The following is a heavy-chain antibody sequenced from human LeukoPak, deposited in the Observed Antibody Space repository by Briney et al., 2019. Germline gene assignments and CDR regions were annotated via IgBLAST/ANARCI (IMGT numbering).Heavy chain of an antibody. CDR2: INSSSITI. CDR3: ARSYASGPDRYLDV. D-gene: IGHD3-10*01. CDR1: GFTFSDYS. V-gene: IGHV3-48*04. Sequence: GGSLRLSCAASGFTFSDYSMNWVRQAPGKGLEWSAYINSSSITIYHADSVKGRFSISRDNAKNSVYLQMNSLRGEAKDLYYCARSYASGPDRYLDVWGKGTTVTVSS. J-gene: IGHJ6*04.